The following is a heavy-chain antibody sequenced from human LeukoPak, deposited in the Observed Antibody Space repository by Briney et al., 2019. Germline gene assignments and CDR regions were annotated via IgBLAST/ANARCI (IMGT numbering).Heavy chain of an antibody. V-gene: IGHV4-34*01. J-gene: IGHJ6*02. CDR3: ARGPVRDEDGLTGNSYYFGLDA. CDR1: GGSFTHYY. Sequence: SETLSLTCAVYGGSFTHYYWSWIRQVPGKVLEWIGEIHHRAGTNYNPSLQSRVTIAADPSQNHFSLTLRSVPPADSAVFYCARGPVRDEDGLTGNSYYFGLDAWGQGTTVTVSS. D-gene: IGHD3-9*01. CDR2: IHHRAGT.